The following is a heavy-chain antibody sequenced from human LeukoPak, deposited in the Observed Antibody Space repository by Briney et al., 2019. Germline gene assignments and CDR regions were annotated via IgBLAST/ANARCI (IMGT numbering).Heavy chain of an antibody. CDR2: INLNSGGT. D-gene: IGHD3-16*02. Sequence: GASVKVSCKASGYTFTSYYMHWVRQAPGQGLEWMGWINLNSGGTNYAQKFQGRVTMTRDTSISTAYMELSRLRSDDTAVYYCARARKLRLGELSSDYWGQGTLVTVSS. J-gene: IGHJ4*02. V-gene: IGHV1-2*02. CDR3: ARARKLRLGELSSDY. CDR1: GYTFTSYY.